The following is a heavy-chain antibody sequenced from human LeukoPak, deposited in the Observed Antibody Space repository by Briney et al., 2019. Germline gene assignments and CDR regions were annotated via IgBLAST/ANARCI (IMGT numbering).Heavy chain of an antibody. CDR3: AKWGDYDVLTGYYASDY. D-gene: IGHD3-9*01. J-gene: IGHJ4*02. CDR1: GFTFSNYA. CDR2: ITGGGSGI. Sequence: GGSLRLSCAASGFTFSNYAMSWVRQAPGKGLEWVSAITGGGSGIYYADSMKSRFTISRDNSKNTLYLQINGLRAEDTAVYYCAKWGDYDVLTGYYASDYWGQGTLVTVSS. V-gene: IGHV3-23*01.